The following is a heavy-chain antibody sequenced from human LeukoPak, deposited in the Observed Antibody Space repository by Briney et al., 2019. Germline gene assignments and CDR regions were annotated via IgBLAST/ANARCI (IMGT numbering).Heavy chain of an antibody. CDR3: ARGGYYDFWSAPELDYYYYYMDV. D-gene: IGHD3-3*01. Sequence: ASVKVSCKASGYTFTSYGISWVRQAPGQGLGWMGWISAYTGNTNYAQKLQGRVTMTTDTSTSTAYMELRSLRSDDTAVYYCARGGYYDFWSAPELDYYYYYMDVWGKGTTVTVSS. CDR1: GYTFTSYG. CDR2: ISAYTGNT. J-gene: IGHJ6*03. V-gene: IGHV1-18*01.